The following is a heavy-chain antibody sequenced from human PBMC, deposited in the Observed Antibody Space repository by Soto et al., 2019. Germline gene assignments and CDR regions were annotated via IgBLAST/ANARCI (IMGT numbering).Heavy chain of an antibody. CDR2: IIYSGYI. CDR1: GASISSYNY. D-gene: IGHD6-19*01. Sequence: QLQLQLSGPGLVKPSETLSLTCNVSGASISSYNYWGWFRQPPGKGLEWIGSIIYSGYIMYNPSLQSRLTLFVYTSKNQFSLKLSSVTAADTAVYYCVRHAQWVIRAYWGQGSLVTVSS. CDR3: VRHAQWVIRAY. J-gene: IGHJ4*02. V-gene: IGHV4-39*01.